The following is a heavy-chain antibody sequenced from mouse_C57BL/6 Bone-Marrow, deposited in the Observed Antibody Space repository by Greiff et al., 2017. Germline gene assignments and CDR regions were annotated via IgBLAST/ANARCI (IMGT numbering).Heavy chain of an antibody. CDR2: ISYSGST. Sequence: EVKLVESGPGLAKPSQTLSLTCSVTGYSITSDYWNWIRKFPGNKLEYMGYISYSGSTYYNPSLKSRISITRDTSKNQYYLQLNSVTTEDKATYYGAREAYYSNWNYAMDYWGQGTSVTVSS. J-gene: IGHJ4*01. D-gene: IGHD2-5*01. V-gene: IGHV3-8*01. CDR3: AREAYYSNWNYAMDY. CDR1: GYSITSDY.